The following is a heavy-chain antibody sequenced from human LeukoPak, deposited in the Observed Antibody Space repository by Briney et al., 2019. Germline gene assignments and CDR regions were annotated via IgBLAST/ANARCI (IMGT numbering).Heavy chain of an antibody. CDR3: ARGYSDSSGYSFLDY. D-gene: IGHD3-22*01. CDR1: RFTFSSYW. J-gene: IGHJ4*02. V-gene: IGHV3-7*01. CDR2: IKQDGSEK. Sequence: GSLRLSCVASRFTFSSYWMSWVRQAPGKGLEWVANIKQDGSEKYYVDSVKGRFTISRDNAKNSLYLQMNSLRAEDTAVYYCARGYSDSSGYSFLDYWGQGTLVTVSS.